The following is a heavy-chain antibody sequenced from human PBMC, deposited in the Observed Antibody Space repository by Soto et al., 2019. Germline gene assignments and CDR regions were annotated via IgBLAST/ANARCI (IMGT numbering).Heavy chain of an antibody. V-gene: IGHV3-30*18. CDR1: GFTLSSSA. Sequence: GXSLRLSCAASGFTLSSSAIHWAVQAPGKELEWVAVIPYDGNNKNYADSVKGRFTISRDNSKTTLYLQMDSLRAEDTALYYCAKDFSHTMIILASWGQGTLVTVSS. D-gene: IGHD3-22*01. CDR2: IPYDGNNK. CDR3: AKDFSHTMIILAS. J-gene: IGHJ4*02.